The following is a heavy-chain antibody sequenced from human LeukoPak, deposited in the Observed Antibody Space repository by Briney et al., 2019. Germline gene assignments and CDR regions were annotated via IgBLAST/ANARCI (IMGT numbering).Heavy chain of an antibody. J-gene: IGHJ4*02. D-gene: IGHD2-2*01. Sequence: GGSLRLSCAACGFTFSSYDMHWVRQATGKGLEWVSAIGTAGDTYYPGSVKGQFTISRENAKNSLYLQMNSLRAGDTAVYYCARGAPSRGYCSSTSCYFGGSFDYWGQGTLVTVSS. CDR3: ARGAPSRGYCSSTSCYFGGSFDY. CDR1: GFTFSSYD. V-gene: IGHV3-13*03. CDR2: IGTAGDT.